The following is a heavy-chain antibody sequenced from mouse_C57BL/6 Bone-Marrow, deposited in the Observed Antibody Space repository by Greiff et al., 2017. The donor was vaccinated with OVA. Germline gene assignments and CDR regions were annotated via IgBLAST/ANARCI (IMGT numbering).Heavy chain of an antibody. V-gene: IGHV1-82*01. CDR1: GYAFSSYW. D-gene: IGHD2-3*01. J-gene: IGHJ2*01. CDR3: ARHGDGYYASYFDY. Sequence: QVQLQQSGPELVKPGASVKISCKASGYAFSSYWMSWVKQRPGKGLEWIGRIYPGDGDTNYNGKFKGKATLTADKSSSTAYMQLSSLTSEDSAVDFCARHGDGYYASYFDYWGQGTTLTVSS. CDR2: IYPGDGDT.